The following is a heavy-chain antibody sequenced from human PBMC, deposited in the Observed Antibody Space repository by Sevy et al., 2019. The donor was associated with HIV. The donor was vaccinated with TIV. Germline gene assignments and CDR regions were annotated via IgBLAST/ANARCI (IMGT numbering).Heavy chain of an antibody. V-gene: IGHV1-8*01. CDR1: GYTFTSYD. J-gene: IGHJ4*02. CDR3: ARGFGKFGSGSYYKGY. Sequence: ASVKVSCKASGYTFTSYDINWVRQATGQGLERMGWMNPNRGNTGYAQKFQGRVTMTRNTSISTAYMELSGLRSEDTAVYYCARGFGKFGSGSYYKGYWGQGTLVTVSS. D-gene: IGHD3-10*01. CDR2: MNPNRGNT.